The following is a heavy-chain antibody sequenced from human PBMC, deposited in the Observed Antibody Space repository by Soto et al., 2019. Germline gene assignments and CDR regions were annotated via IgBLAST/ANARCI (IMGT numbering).Heavy chain of an antibody. Sequence: PSETLSLTCTVSGGSISSYYWSWIRQPPGKGLEWIGYIYYSGSTNYNPSLKSRVTISVDTSKNQFSLKLSSVTAADTAVYYCARGRRYDILTGSSRPYYYYMDVWGKGTTVTVSS. V-gene: IGHV4-59*01. D-gene: IGHD3-9*01. CDR1: GGSISSYY. CDR3: ARGRRYDILTGSSRPYYYYMDV. CDR2: IYYSGST. J-gene: IGHJ6*03.